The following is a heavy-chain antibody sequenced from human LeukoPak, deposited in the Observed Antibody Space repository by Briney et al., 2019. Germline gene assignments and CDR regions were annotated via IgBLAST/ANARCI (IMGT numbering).Heavy chain of an antibody. D-gene: IGHD6-19*01. CDR3: ARDQSSGLIDY. CDR2: ISYDGSNK. J-gene: IGHJ4*02. Sequence: GGSLRLSCAASGFAFSSYAMHWVRQAPGKGLEWVAVISYDGSNKYYADSVKGRFTISRDNSKNTLYLQMNSLRAEDTAVYYCARDQSSGLIDYWGQGTLVTVSS. CDR1: GFAFSSYA. V-gene: IGHV3-30-3*01.